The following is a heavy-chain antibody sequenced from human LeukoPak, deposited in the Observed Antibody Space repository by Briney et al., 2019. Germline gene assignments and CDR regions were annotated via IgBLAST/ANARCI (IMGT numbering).Heavy chain of an antibody. J-gene: IGHJ4*02. CDR3: ARVVASTSIDS. D-gene: IGHD2-15*01. V-gene: IGHV4-38-2*02. CDR2: ILHSGGV. CDR1: GYSISSGYF. Sequence: SETLSLTCTVSGYSISSGYFWGWIRQPPGKGPEWMGSILHSGGVYYNPALQSRVTISIDASTNRFSLKLTSVTAAATALYYCARVVASTSIDSWGQGTLVTVSS.